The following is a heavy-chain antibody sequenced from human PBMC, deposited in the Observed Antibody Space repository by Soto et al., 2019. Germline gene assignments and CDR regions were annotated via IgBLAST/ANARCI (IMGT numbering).Heavy chain of an antibody. J-gene: IGHJ3*02. V-gene: IGHV3-7*01. Sequence: GGSLRLSCAASGFTFSSYWMSWVRQAPGKGLEWVANIKQDGSEKYYVDSVKGRFTISRDNANNSLYMQMNSLRAEDTAVYYCARDTYYYDTTVAFDIWGQGTMVTVSS. CDR3: ARDTYYYDTTVAFDI. D-gene: IGHD3-22*01. CDR1: GFTFSSYW. CDR2: IKQDGSEK.